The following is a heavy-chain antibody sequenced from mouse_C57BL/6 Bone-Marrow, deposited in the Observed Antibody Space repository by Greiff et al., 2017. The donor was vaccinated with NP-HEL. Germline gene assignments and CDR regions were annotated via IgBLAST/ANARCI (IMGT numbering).Heavy chain of an antibody. CDR1: GYTFTDYY. CDR2: INPNNGGT. D-gene: IGHD2-2*01. J-gene: IGHJ3*01. Sequence: EVQLQQSGPELVKPGASVKISCKASGYTFTDYYMNWVKQSHGKSLEWIGDINPNNGGTSYNQKFKGKATLTVDKSSSTAYMELRSLTSEDSAVYYCAGLGLRQGRRGFAYWGQGTLVTVSA. V-gene: IGHV1-26*01. CDR3: AGLGLRQGRRGFAY.